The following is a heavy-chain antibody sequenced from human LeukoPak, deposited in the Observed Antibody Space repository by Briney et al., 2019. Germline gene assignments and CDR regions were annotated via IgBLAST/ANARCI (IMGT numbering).Heavy chain of an antibody. V-gene: IGHV3-30*04. CDR3: ERDHGMATIINFSFDY. J-gene: IGHJ4*02. CDR2: ISYDGSNK. CDR1: GFTFSSYA. D-gene: IGHD5-24*01. Sequence: GGSLRLSCAVSGFTFSSYAMHWVRQAPGKGLEWVAVISYDGSNKYYADSVKGRFTISRDNSKNTLYLQMNSLRAEDTAVYYCERDHGMATIINFSFDYWGQGTLVTVSS.